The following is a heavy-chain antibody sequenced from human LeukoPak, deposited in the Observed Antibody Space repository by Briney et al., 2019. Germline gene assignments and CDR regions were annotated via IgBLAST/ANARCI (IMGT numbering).Heavy chain of an antibody. CDR1: GFTFSHYG. CDR2: ISSSGSTI. CDR3: AELGITMIGGV. J-gene: IGHJ6*04. V-gene: IGHV3-48*04. D-gene: IGHD3-10*02. Sequence: GGSLRLSCAVSGFTFSHYGMNWVRQAPGKGLEWVSYISSSGSTIYYADSVKGRFTISRDNAKNSLYLQMNSLRAEDTAVYYCAELGITMIGGVWGKGTTVTISS.